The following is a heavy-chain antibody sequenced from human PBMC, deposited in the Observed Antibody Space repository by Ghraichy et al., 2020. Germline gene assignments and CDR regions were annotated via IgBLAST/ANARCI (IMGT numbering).Heavy chain of an antibody. Sequence: GSLRLSCTASGFTFSSYNMNWVRQAPGKGLEWVSYISSSGSTIYYADSVKGRFTISRDTAKNSLYLHMNSLRDENSAVSFFARDSYCTGGTCSSWRHTFDVWGQGTMVTVSS. CDR2: ISSSGSTI. CDR3: ARDSYCTGGTCSSWRHTFDV. V-gene: IGHV3-48*02. CDR1: GFTFSSYN. D-gene: IGHD2-15*01. J-gene: IGHJ3*01.